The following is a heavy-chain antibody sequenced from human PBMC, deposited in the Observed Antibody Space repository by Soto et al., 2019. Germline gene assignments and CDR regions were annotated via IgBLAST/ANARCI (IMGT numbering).Heavy chain of an antibody. CDR3: ARVGPWVPYYYDSSPYTFENWFDP. Sequence: PSETLSLTCTVSGASISGFYWSWLRQPPGKGLEWIGSIYHGGSTYYNPSLNSRVTLSIDMTNNHVSLILNSVTAADTAVYYCARVGPWVPYYYDSSPYTFENWFDPWGQGTLVTVSS. CDR1: GASISGFY. V-gene: IGHV4-38-2*02. J-gene: IGHJ5*02. D-gene: IGHD3-22*01. CDR2: IYHGGST.